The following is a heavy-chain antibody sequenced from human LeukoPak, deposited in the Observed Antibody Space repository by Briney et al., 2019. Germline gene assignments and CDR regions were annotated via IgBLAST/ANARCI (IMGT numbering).Heavy chain of an antibody. J-gene: IGHJ4*02. CDR3: ARSLVRGVIHRGFGY. Sequence: GASVKVSCKASGYTFTSYYMHWVRQAPGQGLEWMGIINPSGGSTSYAQKFQGRVTITADESTSTAYMELSSLRSEDTAVYYCARSLVRGVIHRGFGYWGQGTLVTVSS. CDR1: GYTFTSYY. CDR2: INPSGGST. V-gene: IGHV1-46*01. D-gene: IGHD3-10*01.